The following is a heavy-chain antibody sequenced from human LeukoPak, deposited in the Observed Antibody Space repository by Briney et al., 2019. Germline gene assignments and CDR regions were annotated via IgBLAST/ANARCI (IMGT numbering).Heavy chain of an antibody. CDR1: GGSISSGDYS. D-gene: IGHD4-23*01. CDR2: IYFSGST. J-gene: IGHJ5*02. V-gene: IGHV4-30-4*01. Sequence: SETLSLTCTVSGGSISSGDYSWSWIRQPPGKGLEWIGYIYFSGSTYYNPSLMRRVTISVDTSKNQFSLKVRSVTAADTAVYYCARNFGGNYEMENRFDPWGQGTLVTVSS. CDR3: ARNFGGNYEMENRFDP.